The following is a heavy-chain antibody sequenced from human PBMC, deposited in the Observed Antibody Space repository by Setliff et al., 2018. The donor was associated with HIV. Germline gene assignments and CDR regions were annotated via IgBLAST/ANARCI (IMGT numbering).Heavy chain of an antibody. V-gene: IGHV4-34*01. D-gene: IGHD2-8*01. J-gene: IGHJ4*01. CDR1: GESFSGYY. CDR2: INHRGRA. Sequence: SETLSLTCAVYGESFSGYYWSWIRQPAGKGLEWLGEINHRGRAKYNPSLKSRASISADTSKNQFSLRLTSVTAADTAVYYCARGAPYCNHGICHLFDYWGHGNLVTVSS. CDR3: ARGAPYCNHGICHLFDY.